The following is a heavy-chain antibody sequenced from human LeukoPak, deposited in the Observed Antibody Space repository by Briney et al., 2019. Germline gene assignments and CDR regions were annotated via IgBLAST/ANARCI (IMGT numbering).Heavy chain of an antibody. CDR3: ARESSSSWSGFL. D-gene: IGHD6-13*01. Sequence: SETLSLTCTVSGGSISSGDYYWSWIRQPPGKGLEWIGYIYYSGSTYYNPSLKSRVTISVDTSKNQFSLKLSSVTAADTAVYYCARESSSSWSGFLWGQGTLVTVSS. V-gene: IGHV4-30-4*01. J-gene: IGHJ4*02. CDR2: IYYSGST. CDR1: GGSISSGDYY.